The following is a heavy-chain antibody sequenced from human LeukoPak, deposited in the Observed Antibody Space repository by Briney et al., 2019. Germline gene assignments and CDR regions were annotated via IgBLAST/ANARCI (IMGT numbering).Heavy chain of an antibody. V-gene: IGHV1-69*04. CDR3: ARGPSDYGSSGYYPYYFDY. D-gene: IGHD3-22*01. J-gene: IGHJ4*02. Sequence: ASVKVSCKASGGTFSSYAISWVRQAPGQGLEWMGRIIPNFGIANYAQKFQGRVTITADKSTSTAYMELSSLRSEDTAVYYCARGPSDYGSSGYYPYYFDYWGQGTLVTVSS. CDR2: IIPNFGIA. CDR1: GGTFSSYA.